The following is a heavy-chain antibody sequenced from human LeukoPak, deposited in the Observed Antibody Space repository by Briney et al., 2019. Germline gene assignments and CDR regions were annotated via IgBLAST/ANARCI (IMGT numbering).Heavy chain of an antibody. CDR3: ARWGYYDSSGYSSDAFDI. CDR2: IYYSGST. CDR1: GGSVSSYY. V-gene: IGHV4-59*02. D-gene: IGHD3-22*01. J-gene: IGHJ3*02. Sequence: SETLSLTCTVSGGSVSSYYWSWIRQPPGKGLEWIGYIYYSGSTNYNPSLKSRVTISVDTSKNQFSLKLSSVTAADTAVYYCARWGYYDSSGYSSDAFDIWGQGTMVTVSS.